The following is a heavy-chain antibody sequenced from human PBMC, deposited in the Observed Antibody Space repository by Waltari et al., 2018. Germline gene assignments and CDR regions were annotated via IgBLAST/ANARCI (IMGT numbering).Heavy chain of an antibody. D-gene: IGHD2-2*02. CDR1: GYSIRSGYY. V-gene: IGHV4-38-2*02. J-gene: IGHJ5*02. CDR3: AREGYCSSTSCYSWFDP. Sequence: QVQLQESGPGLVKPSETLSLTCTVSGYSIRSGYYWGWIRQPPGKGLEWIGSIYHSGSTYYNPSLKSRVTISVDTSKNQFSLKLSSVTAADTAVYYCAREGYCSSTSCYSWFDPWGQGTLVTVSS. CDR2: IYHSGST.